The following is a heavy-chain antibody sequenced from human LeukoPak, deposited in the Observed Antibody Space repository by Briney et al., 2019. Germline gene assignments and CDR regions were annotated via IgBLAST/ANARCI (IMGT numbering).Heavy chain of an antibody. CDR2: IYYSGST. CDR3: ARHSHSSSWYPGDY. CDR1: GGSISSSSYY. V-gene: IGHV4-39*01. J-gene: IGHJ4*02. D-gene: IGHD6-13*01. Sequence: SETLSLTCTVSGGSISSSSYYWGWIRQPPGKGLEWTGSIYYSGSTYYNPSLKSRVTISVDTSKNQFSLKLSSVTAADTAVYYCARHSHSSSWYPGDYWGQGTLVTVSS.